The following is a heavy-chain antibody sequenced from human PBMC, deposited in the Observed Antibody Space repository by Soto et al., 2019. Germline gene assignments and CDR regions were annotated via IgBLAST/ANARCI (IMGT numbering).Heavy chain of an antibody. CDR1: GGSISSYY. CDR3: ARDYSSGWYWYFDL. J-gene: IGHJ2*01. D-gene: IGHD6-19*01. V-gene: IGHV4-59*01. Sequence: PSETLSLTCTVSGGSISSYYWSWIRQPPGKGLEWIGYIYYSGSTNYNPSLKSRVTISVDTSKNQFSLKLSSVTAADTAVYYCARDYSSGWYWYFDLWGRGTLVTVSS. CDR2: IYYSGST.